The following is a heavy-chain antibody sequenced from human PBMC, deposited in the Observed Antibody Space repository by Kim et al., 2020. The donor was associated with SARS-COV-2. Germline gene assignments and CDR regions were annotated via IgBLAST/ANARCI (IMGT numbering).Heavy chain of an antibody. V-gene: IGHV3-21*01. CDR2: ISSSSSYI. CDR1: GFTFSSYS. D-gene: IGHD3-10*01. CDR3: ARADYGSGSYSSVYFDY. Sequence: GGSLRLSCAASGFTFSSYSMNWVRQAPGKGLEWVSSISSSSSYIYYADSVKGRFTISRDNAKNSLYLQMNSLRAEDTAVYYCARADYGSGSYSSVYFDYWGQGTLVTVSS. J-gene: IGHJ4*02.